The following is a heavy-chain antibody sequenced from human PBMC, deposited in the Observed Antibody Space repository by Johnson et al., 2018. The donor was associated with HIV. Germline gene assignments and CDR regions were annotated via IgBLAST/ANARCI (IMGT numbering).Heavy chain of an antibody. CDR2: INTKTDGETT. D-gene: IGHD1-7*01. CDR1: GFIFGDYV. V-gene: IGHV3-15*01. Sequence: VQLVESGGGLAQPGRSLRLSCTTSGFIFGDYVMSWVRQAPGKWLEWVGRINTKTDGETTDYAEAVKGRFTISRDDSKNTLYLQMNSLKIEDTAVYYCTTDQVGRNYGGKYHIWGQGTMVTVSS. CDR3: TTDQVGRNYGGKYHI. J-gene: IGHJ3*02.